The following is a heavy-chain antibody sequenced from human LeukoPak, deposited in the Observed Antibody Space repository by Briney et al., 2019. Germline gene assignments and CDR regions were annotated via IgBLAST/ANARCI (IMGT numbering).Heavy chain of an antibody. J-gene: IGHJ4*02. CDR2: INHSGST. CDR3: ARNGRSPSGSYDY. CDR1: GGSFSGYY. Sequence: PSETLSLTCAVYGGSFSGYYWSWIRQPPGKGLEWIGEINHSGSTNYNPSLKSRVTISVDTSKNQFSLKLSSVTAADTAVYYCARNGRSPSGSYDYWGQGTLVTVSS. V-gene: IGHV4-34*01. D-gene: IGHD1-26*01.